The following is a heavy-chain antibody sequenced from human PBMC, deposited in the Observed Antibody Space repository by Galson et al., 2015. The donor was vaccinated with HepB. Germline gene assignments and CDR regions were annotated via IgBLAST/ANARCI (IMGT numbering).Heavy chain of an antibody. V-gene: IGHV4-59*01. Sequence: ETLSLTCTVSGGSISSYYWSWIRQPPGKGLEWIGYIYYSGSTNYNPSLKSRVTISVDTSKNQFSLKLSSVTAADTAVYYCAREATNYYYGMDVWGQGTTVTVSS. CDR2: IYYSGST. J-gene: IGHJ6*02. CDR1: GGSISSYY. CDR3: AREATNYYYGMDV.